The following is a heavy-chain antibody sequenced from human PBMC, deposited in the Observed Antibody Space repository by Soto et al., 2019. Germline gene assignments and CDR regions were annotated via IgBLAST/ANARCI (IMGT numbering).Heavy chain of an antibody. CDR2: INHSGST. V-gene: IGHV4-34*01. CDR3: ASKWYYDILTGYLGGDDAFDI. CDR1: GGSFSGYY. J-gene: IGHJ3*02. Sequence: SETLSLTCAVYGGSFSGYYWSWIRQPPGKGLEWIGEINHSGSTNYNPSLKSRVTISVDTSKNQFSLKLSSVTAADTAVYYCASKWYYDILTGYLGGDDAFDIWGQGTMVTVSS. D-gene: IGHD3-9*01.